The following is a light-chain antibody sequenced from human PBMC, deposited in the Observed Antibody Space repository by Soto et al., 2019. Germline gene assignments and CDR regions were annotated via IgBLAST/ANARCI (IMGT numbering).Light chain of an antibody. CDR1: QSVTSD. CDR2: ATS. J-gene: IGKJ2*01. Sequence: EVVMTQSPATLSAFPGERATLSCRASQSVTSDLAWYQQTPGQAPRLLIYATSTRATGIPARFSGSGSGTEFTLTISSLQSDDFAIYYCQHYNKWPPMYTFGQGTLLEIK. V-gene: IGKV3-15*01. CDR3: QHYNKWPPMYT.